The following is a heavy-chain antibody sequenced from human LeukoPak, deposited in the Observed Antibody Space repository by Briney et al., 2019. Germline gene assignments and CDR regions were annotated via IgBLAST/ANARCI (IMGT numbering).Heavy chain of an antibody. CDR2: IYPGDSDT. Sequence: GESLKISCKASGYIFTFYWIGWVRQMPGKGLEWMGIIYPGDSDTRYSPSFQGQVTISADKSISTAFLQWSSLKASDTAMYYCARLSYDSSDFHYMDVWGKGTTVTISS. J-gene: IGHJ6*03. CDR3: ARLSYDSSDFHYMDV. CDR1: GYIFTFYW. D-gene: IGHD3-22*01. V-gene: IGHV5-51*01.